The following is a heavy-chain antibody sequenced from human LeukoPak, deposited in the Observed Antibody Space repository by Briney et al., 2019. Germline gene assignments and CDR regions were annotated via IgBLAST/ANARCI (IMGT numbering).Heavy chain of an antibody. J-gene: IGHJ4*02. CDR1: GFTFSSYA. V-gene: IGHV3-23*01. D-gene: IGHD5-18*01. CDR2: ISDSGGST. Sequence: GGSLTLSCAASGFTFSSYAMSGVRQAPGKALEWVSSISDSGGSTYYADSVKGRITTARDNSKNTLYLQMNSLRAEDTAVYYCAKSLIQLLYYFDYWGQGTLVTGSS. CDR3: AKSLIQLLYYFDY.